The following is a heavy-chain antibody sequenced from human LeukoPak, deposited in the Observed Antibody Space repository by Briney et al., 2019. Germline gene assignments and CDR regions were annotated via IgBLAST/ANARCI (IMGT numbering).Heavy chain of an antibody. J-gene: IGHJ4*02. Sequence: GGSLRLSCAASGFTFSSYWMHWVRQAPGKGLVWVSRINSDGSSTTYADSVKGRFTISRDNAKNTLFLQMNSLTAKDTAVYYCVNDMTGPVDYWGQGTLVTVSS. CDR3: VNDMTGPVDY. CDR1: GFTFSSYW. D-gene: IGHD3-9*01. V-gene: IGHV3-74*01. CDR2: INSDGSST.